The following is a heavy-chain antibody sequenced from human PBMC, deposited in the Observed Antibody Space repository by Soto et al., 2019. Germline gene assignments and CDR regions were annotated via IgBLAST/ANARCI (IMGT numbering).Heavy chain of an antibody. CDR1: GFSFSDHY. J-gene: IGHJ4*02. V-gene: IGHV3-72*01. Sequence: EVQLVASGGGLVRPGGSLRLSCAASGFSFSDHYMDWVRQAPGKGLECVGRTRNNAYSFTTEYATALKGRFTISRDDSEDSLSLQMNILKTEDTALYYGLPSLPSSKWSGFDSWGQGPLVTVSP. D-gene: IGHD6-13*01. CDR2: TRNNAYSFTT. CDR3: LPSLPSSKWSGFDS.